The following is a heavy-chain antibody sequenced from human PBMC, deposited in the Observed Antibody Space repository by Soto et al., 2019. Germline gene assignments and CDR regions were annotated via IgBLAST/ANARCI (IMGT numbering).Heavy chain of an antibody. CDR3: ARAATVDIVATRKGPRANPPTYMDV. D-gene: IGHD5-12*01. CDR1: GGSISSGGYY. CDR2: IYYSGST. V-gene: IGHV4-31*03. J-gene: IGHJ6*02. Sequence: PSETLSLTCTVSGGSISSGGYYWSWIRQHPGKGLEWIGYIYYSGSTYYNPSLKSRVTISVDTSKNQFTLKLSSVTAADTAVYYCARAATVDIVATRKGPRANPPTYMDVWGQGTTVTVSS.